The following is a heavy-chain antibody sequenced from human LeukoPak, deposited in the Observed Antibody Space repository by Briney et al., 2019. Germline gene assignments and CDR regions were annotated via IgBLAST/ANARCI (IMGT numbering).Heavy chain of an antibody. D-gene: IGHD6-6*01. V-gene: IGHV3-30*02. CDR2: IRHDETNS. Sequence: PGGSLRLSCAVSGFNLNSYAMHWSGQARGKGLEGLAVIRHDETNSFYAGSVQGRFTISRDTSKKLLYLQMNSLRVEDTAVYYCAKEYTPSSPLGELDSWGQGTLVTVSS. J-gene: IGHJ4*02. CDR3: AKEYTPSSPLGELDS. CDR1: GFNLNSYA.